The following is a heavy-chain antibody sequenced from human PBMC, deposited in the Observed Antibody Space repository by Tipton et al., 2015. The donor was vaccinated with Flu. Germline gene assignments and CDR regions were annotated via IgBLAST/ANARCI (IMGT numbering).Heavy chain of an antibody. J-gene: IGHJ3*02. CDR1: GGSFSGYY. CDR2: IYYSGSP. Sequence: TLSLTCAVYGGSFSGYYWSWIRQPPGKGLEWMGSIYYSGSPDYNPSLKSRVTISVDTSKNQFSLKLSSVTAADTAVYYCARRGIVVVRRSDAFDIWGQGTMVTVSS. V-gene: IGHV4-34*01. D-gene: IGHD3-22*01. CDR3: ARRGIVVVRRSDAFDI.